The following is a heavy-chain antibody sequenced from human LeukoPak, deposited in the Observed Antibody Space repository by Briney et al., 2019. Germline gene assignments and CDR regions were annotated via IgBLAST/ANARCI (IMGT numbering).Heavy chain of an antibody. D-gene: IGHD3-10*01. CDR2: IWHDGSHK. Sequence: GGSLRLSCAASGFAFNTYAMHWVRQAPGKGLEWVTLIWHDGSHKLYIDYVRGRFPISRDNSRNTVYVQMIGLRAKETAVYYFAREIFGSGSYTDYWGQGTLVTVSS. CDR1: GFAFNTYA. V-gene: IGHV3-33*01. CDR3: AREIFGSGSYTDY. J-gene: IGHJ4*02.